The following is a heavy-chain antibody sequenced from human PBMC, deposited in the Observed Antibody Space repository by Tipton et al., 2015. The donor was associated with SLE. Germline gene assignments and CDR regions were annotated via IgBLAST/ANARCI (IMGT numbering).Heavy chain of an antibody. CDR2: IYYSGST. D-gene: IGHD7-27*01. Sequence: LRLSCTVSGGSISISSYYWGWIRQPPGKGLEWIGSIYYSGSTYYNPSLKSRVTISVDTSKNQFSLKRSSVTAADTAVYYCARQEILGRDYWGQGTLVTVSS. CDR3: ARQEILGRDY. CDR1: GGSISISSYY. V-gene: IGHV4-39*01. J-gene: IGHJ4*02.